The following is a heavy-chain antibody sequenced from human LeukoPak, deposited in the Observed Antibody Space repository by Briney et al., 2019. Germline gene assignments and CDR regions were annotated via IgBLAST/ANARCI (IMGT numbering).Heavy chain of an antibody. V-gene: IGHV1-69*06. J-gene: IGHJ4*02. D-gene: IGHD4-17*01. CDR3: ARGATVPSRRYFDY. CDR2: IIPIFGTA. Sequence: SVKVSFKASGGTFSSYAISWVRQAPGQGLEWMGGIIPIFGTANYAQKFQGRVTITADKSTSTAYMELSSLRSEDTAVYYCARGATVPSRRYFDYWGQGTLVTVSS. CDR1: GGTFSSYA.